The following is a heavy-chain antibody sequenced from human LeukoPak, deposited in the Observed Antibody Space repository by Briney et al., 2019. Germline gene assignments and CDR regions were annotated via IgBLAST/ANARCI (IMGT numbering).Heavy chain of an antibody. CDR1: GGSFSGYY. CDR3: ASRTFESYYIDF. V-gene: IGHV4-34*01. D-gene: IGHD2/OR15-2a*01. J-gene: IGHJ4*02. Sequence: SETLSLTCAVYGGSFSGYYWSWIRQPPGKGLEWIGEINHSGSTNYNPSLKSRVTISVDTSRNQFSLRLSSVTAADTAVYFCASRTFESYYIDFWGQGTLVTVSS. CDR2: INHSGST.